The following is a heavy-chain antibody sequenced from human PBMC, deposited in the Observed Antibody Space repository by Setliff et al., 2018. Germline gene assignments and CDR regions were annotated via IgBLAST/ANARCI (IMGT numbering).Heavy chain of an antibody. CDR2: IYYSGST. D-gene: IGHD3-22*01. CDR1: GYSISSGYY. Sequence: PSETLSLTCTVSGYSISSGYYWGWIRQPPGKGLEWIGSIYYSGSTNYNPSLKSRVTISVDTSKNQFSLKLSSVTAADTAVYYCARESRYYYDNLGTLDNWGQGTL. V-gene: IGHV4-38-2*02. CDR3: ARESRYYYDNLGTLDN. J-gene: IGHJ4*02.